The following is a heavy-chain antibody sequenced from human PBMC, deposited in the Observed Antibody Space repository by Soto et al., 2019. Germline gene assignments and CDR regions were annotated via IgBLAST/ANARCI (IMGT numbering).Heavy chain of an antibody. CDR2: IYHTGYT. V-gene: IGHV4-30-4*01. J-gene: IGHJ4*02. D-gene: IGHD6-19*01. CDR3: ASDRGAMAMDY. CDR1: GGSIGSGDHY. Sequence: PSETLSLTCTVSGGSIGSGDHYWGWIRQPPGKGLEWIGYIYHTGYTYYNPSLKGRVAMSLDTSKNQVSLTLTSVTAADTAMYYCASDRGAMAMDYWGQGTQVTVSS.